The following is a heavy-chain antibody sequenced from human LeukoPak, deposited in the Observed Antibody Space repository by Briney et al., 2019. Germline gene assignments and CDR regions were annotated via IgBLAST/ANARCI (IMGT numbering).Heavy chain of an antibody. J-gene: IGHJ5*02. D-gene: IGHD3-10*01. CDR3: ARGGYYYGSGSYYRIPSSWFDP. Sequence: SETLSLTCTVSGGSISSNYWSWIRQPPGKGLEWIGEINHSGSTNYNPSLKSRVTISVDTSKNQFSLKLSSVTAADTAVYYCARGGYYYGSGSYYRIPSSWFDPWGQGTLVTVSS. CDR2: INHSGST. CDR1: GGSISSNY. V-gene: IGHV4-34*01.